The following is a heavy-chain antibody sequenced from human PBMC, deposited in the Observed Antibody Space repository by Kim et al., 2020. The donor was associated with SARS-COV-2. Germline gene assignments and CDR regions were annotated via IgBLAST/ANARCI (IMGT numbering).Heavy chain of an antibody. CDR2: INPSDGSR. D-gene: IGHD2-15*01. Sequence: ASVKVSCKVSGNTLSNYYIYWVRQAPGQGLEWMGIINPSDGSRNYAQKFQDRVTMTRDTSTSTVYMDLSSVRSEDTAVYYCGGERGHCSGGSCYPGYYGMDVWGQGTTVTVSS. CDR1: GNTLSNYY. V-gene: IGHV1-46*01. CDR3: GGERGHCSGGSCYPGYYGMDV. J-gene: IGHJ6*02.